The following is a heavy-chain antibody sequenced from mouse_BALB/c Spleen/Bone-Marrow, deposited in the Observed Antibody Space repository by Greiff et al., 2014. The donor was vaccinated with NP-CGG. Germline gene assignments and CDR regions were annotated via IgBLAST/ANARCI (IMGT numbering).Heavy chain of an antibody. CDR2: ISSGGST. CDR1: GSTFSSYA. V-gene: IGHV5-6-5*01. J-gene: IGHJ2*01. D-gene: IGHD2-4*01. Sequence: EVQLVESGGGLVKPGGSLKLPCAASGSTFSSYAMSWVRQTPEKRLEWVASISSGGSTYYPDSVKGRFTISRDNARNILYLQMSRLRSEDTAMYYCARDDYDDQYYFDYWGQGTTLTVSS. CDR3: ARDDYDDQYYFDY.